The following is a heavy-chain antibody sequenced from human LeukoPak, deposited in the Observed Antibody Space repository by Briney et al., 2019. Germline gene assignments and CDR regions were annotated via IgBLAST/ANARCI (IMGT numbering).Heavy chain of an antibody. D-gene: IGHD2-2*01. V-gene: IGHV1-18*01. CDR3: ARDIFPYCSSTSCYFYFDY. Sequence: GASVKVSCKASGYTFTSYGISCVRQAPGQGLVWMGWISAYNGNTNYAQKLQGRVTMTTDSSTRTAYMELRSLRSDDTAVYYCARDIFPYCSSTSCYFYFDYWGQGTLVTVSS. CDR2: ISAYNGNT. CDR1: GYTFTSYG. J-gene: IGHJ4*02.